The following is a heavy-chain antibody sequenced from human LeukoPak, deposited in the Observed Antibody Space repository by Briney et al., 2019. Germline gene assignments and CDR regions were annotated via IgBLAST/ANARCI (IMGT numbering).Heavy chain of an antibody. CDR3: ARDHGTLRYYGMDV. V-gene: IGHV3-33*01. J-gene: IGHJ6*02. D-gene: IGHD6-13*01. Sequence: GRSLRLSCAASGFTFSSYGMHWVRQAPGKGLEWVALIWYDGSNKYYADSVKGRFTISRDNSKNTLYLQMNSLRAEDTAVYYCARDHGTLRYYGMDVWGQGTTVTVSS. CDR2: IWYDGSNK. CDR1: GFTFSSYG.